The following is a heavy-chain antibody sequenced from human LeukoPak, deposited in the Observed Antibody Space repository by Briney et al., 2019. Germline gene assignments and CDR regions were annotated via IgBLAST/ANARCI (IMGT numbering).Heavy chain of an antibody. CDR3: ARTPFRTIFGVVIFKKYYFDY. D-gene: IGHD3-3*01. CDR2: ISAYNGNT. Sequence: GASVKVSCMASGYTFTSYGISWVRQAPGQGLEWMGWISAYNGNTNYAQKLQGRVTMTTDTSTSTAYMELRSLRSDDTAVYYCARTPFRTIFGVVIFKKYYFDYWGQGTLVTVSS. V-gene: IGHV1-18*01. CDR1: GYTFTSYG. J-gene: IGHJ4*02.